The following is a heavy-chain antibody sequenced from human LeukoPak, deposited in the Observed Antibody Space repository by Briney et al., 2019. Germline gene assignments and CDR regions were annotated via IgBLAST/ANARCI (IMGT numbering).Heavy chain of an antibody. Sequence: ASVKVSCKASGYTFTSYDINWVRQATGQGLEWMGWMNPNSGNTGYAQKFQGRVTMTRNTSISTAYMELSSLRSEDTAVYYCARGGLGFYDILTGFDDYYYYMDVWGKGTTVTVSS. CDR2: MNPNSGNT. CDR1: GYTFTSYD. D-gene: IGHD3-9*01. V-gene: IGHV1-8*01. J-gene: IGHJ6*03. CDR3: ARGGLGFYDILTGFDDYYYYMDV.